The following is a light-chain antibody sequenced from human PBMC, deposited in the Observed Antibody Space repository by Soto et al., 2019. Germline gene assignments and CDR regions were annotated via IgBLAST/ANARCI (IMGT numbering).Light chain of an antibody. V-gene: IGKV3-15*01. Sequence: IVMTQSPATVSASPGERVTLSCRASQSVSGNVAWYHQKPVQPPRLLVYGASTTATDIPARFFGSGSETDFTLTITRLQSEDFGTYYCQQFNSWPRTFGQGTKVEIK. J-gene: IGKJ1*01. CDR3: QQFNSWPRT. CDR2: GAS. CDR1: QSVSGN.